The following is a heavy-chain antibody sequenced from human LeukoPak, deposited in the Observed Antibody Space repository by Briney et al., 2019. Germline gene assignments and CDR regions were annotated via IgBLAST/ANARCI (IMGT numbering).Heavy chain of an antibody. Sequence: SETLSLTCTVSDGSISSHYWSWVRQPPGKGLERIGYIYYSGRTNYNPSLKSRVTISVDTSKNQFSLKLSSVTAADTAVYYCARGGYVNGWPYWGQGILVTVSS. J-gene: IGHJ4*02. CDR1: DGSISSHY. D-gene: IGHD6-19*01. V-gene: IGHV4-59*11. CDR2: IYYSGRT. CDR3: ARGGYVNGWPY.